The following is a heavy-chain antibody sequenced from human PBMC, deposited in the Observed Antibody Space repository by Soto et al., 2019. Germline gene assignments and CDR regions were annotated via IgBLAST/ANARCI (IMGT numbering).Heavy chain of an antibody. CDR2: ISYDGSNK. CDR1: GFTFSSYG. D-gene: IGHD4-17*01. J-gene: IGHJ6*02. CDR3: AKDPATTVTTYYYYGMDV. V-gene: IGHV3-30*18. Sequence: GGSLRLSCAASGFTFSSYGMHWVRQAPGKGLEWVAVISYDGSNKYYADSVKGRFTISRDNSKNTLYLQMNSLRAEDTAVYYCAKDPATTVTTYYYYGMDVWGQGTTVTVSS.